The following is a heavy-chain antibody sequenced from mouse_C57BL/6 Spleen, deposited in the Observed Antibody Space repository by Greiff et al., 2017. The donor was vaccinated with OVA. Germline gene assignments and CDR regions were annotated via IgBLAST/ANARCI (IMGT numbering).Heavy chain of an antibody. CDR3: ARGYYGSSYGGYFDV. J-gene: IGHJ1*03. Sequence: QVQLKQSGAELVKPGASVKLSCKASGYTFTSYWMHWVKQRPGRGLEWIGRIDPNSGGTKYNEKFKSKATLTVDKPSSTAYMQLSSLTSEDSAVYYCARGYYGSSYGGYFDVWGTGTTVTVSS. CDR1: GYTFTSYW. D-gene: IGHD1-1*01. CDR2: IDPNSGGT. V-gene: IGHV1-72*01.